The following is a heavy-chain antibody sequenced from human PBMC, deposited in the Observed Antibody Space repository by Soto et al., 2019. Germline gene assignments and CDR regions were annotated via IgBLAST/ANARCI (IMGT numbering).Heavy chain of an antibody. D-gene: IGHD3-3*01. V-gene: IGHV4-31*01. CDR3: AGVLNYDFWRGHPRAFDI. CDR1: GASVSNSGYY. J-gene: IGHJ3*02. CDR2: ISDSGST. Sequence: KHSETLALACTVSGASVSNSGYYWSWIRQLPGKGLEWIGYISDSGSTHYNPSLRSPVSVSVDTSKNQIFLKLSSVTAADTAVYYCAGVLNYDFWRGHPRAFDIWGQGEMVTVSS.